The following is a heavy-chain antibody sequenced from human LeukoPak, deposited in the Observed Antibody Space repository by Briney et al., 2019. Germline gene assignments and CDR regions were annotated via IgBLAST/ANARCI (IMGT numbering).Heavy chain of an antibody. Sequence: GGSLRLSCAASGFTFSAYSMNWVRQAPGKGLEWVSSISSSSSYIYYADSVKGRFTISRDNAKNSLYLQMNSLRAEDTAVYYCARDGESYLDYWGQGTLVTVSS. CDR1: GFTFSAYS. V-gene: IGHV3-21*01. CDR2: ISSSSSYI. CDR3: ARDGESYLDY. D-gene: IGHD3-10*01. J-gene: IGHJ4*02.